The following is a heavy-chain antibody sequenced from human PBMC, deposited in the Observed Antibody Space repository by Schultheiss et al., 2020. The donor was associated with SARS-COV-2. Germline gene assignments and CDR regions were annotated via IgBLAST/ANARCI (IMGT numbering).Heavy chain of an antibody. D-gene: IGHD5-24*01. J-gene: IGHJ4*02. V-gene: IGHV3-23*01. CDR1: GFTFSSYA. Sequence: GESLKISCAASGFTFSSYAMSWVRQAPGKGLEWVSAISGSGGSTYYADSVKGRFTISRDNSKNTLYLQMNSLRAEDTAVYYCAKGIVEMATIPGYWGQGTLVTVSS. CDR3: AKGIVEMATIPGY. CDR2: ISGSGGST.